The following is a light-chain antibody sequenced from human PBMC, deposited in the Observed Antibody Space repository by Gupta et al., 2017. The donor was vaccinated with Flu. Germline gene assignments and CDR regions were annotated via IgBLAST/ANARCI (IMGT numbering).Light chain of an antibody. V-gene: IGLV6-57*01. CDR1: SGRIANNF. J-gene: IGLJ7*01. Sequence: NFMLTQPHSVSESPGKTVTISCTRSSGRIANNFVQWYQQRPGSSPTTVIYEDKKRPTGVPDRFSGSIDISSNSASLTVSGLQTEDEADYYCQSFDSSCHVPVFGGGTQLTVL. CDR2: EDK. CDR3: QSFDSSCHVPV.